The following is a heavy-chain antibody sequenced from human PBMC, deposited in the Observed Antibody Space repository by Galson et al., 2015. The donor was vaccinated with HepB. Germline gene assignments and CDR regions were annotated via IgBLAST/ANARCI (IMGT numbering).Heavy chain of an antibody. J-gene: IGHJ3*02. CDR1: GFTFSSYA. Sequence: SLRLSCAASGFTFSSYAMHWVRQAPGKGLEWVAVISYDGSNKYYADSVKGRFTISRDNSKNTLYLQMNSLRAEDTAVYYCAREGGARILTTGDAFDIWGQGTMVTVSS. CDR3: AREGGARILTTGDAFDI. CDR2: ISYDGSNK. V-gene: IGHV3-30-3*01. D-gene: IGHD2-15*01.